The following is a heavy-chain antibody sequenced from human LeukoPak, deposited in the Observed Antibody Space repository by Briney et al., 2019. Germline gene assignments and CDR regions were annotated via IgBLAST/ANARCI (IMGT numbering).Heavy chain of an antibody. CDR1: GYSFTSYW. CDR2: IYPGDSDT. CDR3: ARGYCSGGSCYQKSGFDY. D-gene: IGHD2-15*01. J-gene: IGHJ4*02. Sequence: GESLQVSCKGSGYSFTSYWIGWVRQMPGKGLEWMGIIYPGDSDTRYSPSFQGQVTISADKSISTAYLQWSSLKASDTAMYYCARGYCSGGSCYQKSGFDYWGQGTLVTVSS. V-gene: IGHV5-51*01.